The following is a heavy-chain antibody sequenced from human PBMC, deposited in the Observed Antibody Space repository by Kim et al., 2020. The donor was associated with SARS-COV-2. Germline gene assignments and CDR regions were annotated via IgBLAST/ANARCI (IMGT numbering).Heavy chain of an antibody. CDR1: GFTVSSNY. CDR2: IYSGGST. D-gene: IGHD6-19*01. V-gene: IGHV3-66*02. Sequence: GGSLRLSCAASGFTVSSNYMSWVRQAPGKGLEWVSVIYSGGSTYYADSVKGRFTISRDNSKNTLYLQMNSLRAEDTAVYYCARGLAVAGMGTLGYWGQGTLVTVSS. CDR3: ARGLAVAGMGTLGY. J-gene: IGHJ4*02.